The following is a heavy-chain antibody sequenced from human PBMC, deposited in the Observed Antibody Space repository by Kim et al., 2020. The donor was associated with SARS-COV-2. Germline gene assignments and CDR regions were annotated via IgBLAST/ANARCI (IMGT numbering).Heavy chain of an antibody. Sequence: SQTLSLTCAISGDSVSSNSAAWNWIRQSPSRGLEWLGRTYYRSKWYNDYAVSVKSRLTFSLDTSKNQFYLQLNSVTPEDSAVYYCARENLYERQLISPLGYWGQGTLVTVSS. J-gene: IGHJ4*02. CDR2: TYYRSKWYN. CDR3: ARENLYERQLISPLGY. V-gene: IGHV6-1*01. CDR1: GDSVSSNSAA. D-gene: IGHD6-13*01.